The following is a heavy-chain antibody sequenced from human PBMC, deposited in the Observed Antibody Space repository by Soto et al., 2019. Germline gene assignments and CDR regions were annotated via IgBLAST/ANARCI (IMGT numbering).Heavy chain of an antibody. CDR1: GFTFDDYA. CDR3: GKGLSIAAIDY. CDR2: ITWNSDRV. Sequence: EVQLVESGGGLVQPGRSLRLSCTASGFTFDDYALHWVRQAPGKGLEWVSGITWNSDRVDYADSVKGRFTISRDNAWNSLYLQMNSLRAEDTALYFCGKGLSIAAIDYWGQGTLVTVSS. D-gene: IGHD6-13*01. V-gene: IGHV3-9*01. J-gene: IGHJ4*02.